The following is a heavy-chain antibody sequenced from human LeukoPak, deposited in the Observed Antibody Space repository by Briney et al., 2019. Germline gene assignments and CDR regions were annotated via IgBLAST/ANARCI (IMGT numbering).Heavy chain of an antibody. CDR2: IYSSGST. D-gene: IGHD1-1*01. CDR1: GGSFSSYY. J-gene: IGHJ4*02. CDR3: ARNYSRVEESGIPPAY. Sequence: KPSETLSLTCTVSGGSFSSYYWSWIRQPVGKGLEWIGRIYSSGSTNYNPSLKSRVIMSIDTSKNQFSLKVRSVTAADTAVYYCARNYSRVEESGIPPAYWAQEILVIVSS. V-gene: IGHV4-4*07.